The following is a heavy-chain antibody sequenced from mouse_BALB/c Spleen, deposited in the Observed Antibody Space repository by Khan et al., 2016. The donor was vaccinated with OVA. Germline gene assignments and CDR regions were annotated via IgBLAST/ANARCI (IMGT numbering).Heavy chain of an antibody. J-gene: IGHJ3*01. D-gene: IGHD2-3*01. CDR3: ARAGDGGFAY. V-gene: IGHV5-4*02. CDR1: GFTFSDYY. Sequence: EGELVESGGGLVKPGGSLKLSCAASGFTFSDYYMYWVRQTPEKRLEWVATISDGGSYTYYPDSVKGRFTISRDNAKHNLYLQMSSLKSEDTDMYYCARAGDGGFAYWGQGTLVTVSA. CDR2: ISDGGSYT.